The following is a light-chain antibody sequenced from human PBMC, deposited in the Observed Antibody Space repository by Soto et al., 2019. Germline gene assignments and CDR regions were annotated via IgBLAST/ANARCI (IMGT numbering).Light chain of an antibody. J-gene: IGKJ4*01. V-gene: IGKV3-11*01. CDR2: DAS. Sequence: EIVLTQSPATLSLSPGERATISCRASQSVSSYLAWYQQKPGQAPRLLIYDASNRATGIPARFSGSGSGTDFTLTISSLEPEDLAVYYCQQRSNWPPIFGGGTKVEIK. CDR3: QQRSNWPPI. CDR1: QSVSSY.